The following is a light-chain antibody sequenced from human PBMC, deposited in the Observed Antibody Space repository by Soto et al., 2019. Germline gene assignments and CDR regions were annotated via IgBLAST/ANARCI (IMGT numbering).Light chain of an antibody. V-gene: IGLV2-8*01. CDR2: EVS. CDR3: ASYTGSDTMV. J-gene: IGLJ2*01. CDR1: SSDVGGYNY. Sequence: QSALTQPPSASGSPGQSVTISCTGTSSDVGGYNYVSWYQQHPGKAPKLMIYEVSKRPSGVPDRLSCSKSGITASLTVSGLQVEDEADYYCASYTGSDTMVFGGGTELTVL.